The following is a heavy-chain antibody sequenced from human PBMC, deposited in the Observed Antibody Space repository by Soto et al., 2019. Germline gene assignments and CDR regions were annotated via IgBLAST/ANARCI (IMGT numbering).Heavy chain of an antibody. D-gene: IGHD1-26*01. CDR1: GFSFESYG. CDR2: VSFDSKNK. Sequence: GGSLRLSCGGSGFSFESYGMHWVRQAPGKGLEWVATVSFDSKNKYYIDSVEGRFTISRDNSKKMLSLQMTSLRHEDTAVYYCAKESGEAPYSYYGMDVWGPGTEVIVSS. V-gene: IGHV3-30*18. J-gene: IGHJ6*02. CDR3: AKESGEAPYSYYGMDV.